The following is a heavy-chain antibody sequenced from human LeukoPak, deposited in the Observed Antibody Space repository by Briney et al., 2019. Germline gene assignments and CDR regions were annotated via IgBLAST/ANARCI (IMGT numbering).Heavy chain of an antibody. V-gene: IGHV3-23*01. CDR3: AKLSYYGSGSYIY. D-gene: IGHD3-10*01. J-gene: IGHJ4*02. CDR2: ISGSGGST. Sequence: GGSLRLSCAASGFTISSYAMSWVRQAPGKGLEWVSAISGSGGSTYYADSVKGRFTISRDNSKNTLYLQMNSLRAEDTAVYYCAKLSYYGSGSYIYWGQGTLVTVSS. CDR1: GFTISSYA.